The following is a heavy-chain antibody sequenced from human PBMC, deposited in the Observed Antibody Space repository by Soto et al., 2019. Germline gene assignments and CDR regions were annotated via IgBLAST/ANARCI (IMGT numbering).Heavy chain of an antibody. J-gene: IGHJ4*02. Sequence: QVQLVESGGGVVQPGRSLRLSCAASGFTFSSYGMHWVRQXPGXXXXWVAVISYDGSNKYYADSVKGRFTISRDNSKNTLYLQMXXXRAXDXXVXXXXXXXXXXXXXGEYYWGQGTLVTVSS. CDR2: ISYDGSNK. CDR1: GFTFSSYG. D-gene: IGHD5-12*01. CDR3: XXXXXXXXXXGEYY. V-gene: IGHV3-30*03.